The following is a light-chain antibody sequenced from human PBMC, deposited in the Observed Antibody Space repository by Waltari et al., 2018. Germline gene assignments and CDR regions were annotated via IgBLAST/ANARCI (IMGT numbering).Light chain of an antibody. CDR1: SSNIGSNT. V-gene: IGLV1-44*01. J-gene: IGLJ3*02. CDR2: TNN. Sequence: QSVLTQPPSASGTPGQRVTISCSGSSSNIGSNTVNWYQQVPGTAPKLLIYTNNQRPSRVPDRFSGSKSGTSASLAISGLQSEDEADYYCAAWEDSLNGWVFGGGTKLTVL. CDR3: AAWEDSLNGWV.